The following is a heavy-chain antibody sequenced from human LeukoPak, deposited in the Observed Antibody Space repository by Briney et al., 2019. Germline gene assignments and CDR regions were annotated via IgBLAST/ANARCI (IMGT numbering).Heavy chain of an antibody. Sequence: GGSLRLSCAASGFTFSSYGMHWVRQAPGKGLEWVAFIRYDGSNRYYADSVKGRFTISRDNSKNTLYLQMNSLRAEDTAVYYCASPYYYDSSGYYVFSIDYWGQGTLVTVSS. J-gene: IGHJ4*02. CDR1: GFTFSSYG. CDR2: IRYDGSNR. CDR3: ASPYYYDSSGYYVFSIDY. D-gene: IGHD3-22*01. V-gene: IGHV3-30*02.